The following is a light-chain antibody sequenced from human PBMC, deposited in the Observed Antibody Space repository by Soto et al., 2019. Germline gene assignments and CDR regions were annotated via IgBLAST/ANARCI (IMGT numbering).Light chain of an antibody. CDR1: SSDIGTYNY. CDR3: NSYTGTSSRYV. J-gene: IGLJ1*01. Sequence: QSALTQPASVSGSPGQSITIPCTGTSSDIGTYNYVSWYQQHTGKAPKLMIFDVSYRPSGVSNRFSGSKSDNTASLTISGLQAEDEADYYCNSYTGTSSRYVFGTGTKVTVL. CDR2: DVS. V-gene: IGLV2-14*03.